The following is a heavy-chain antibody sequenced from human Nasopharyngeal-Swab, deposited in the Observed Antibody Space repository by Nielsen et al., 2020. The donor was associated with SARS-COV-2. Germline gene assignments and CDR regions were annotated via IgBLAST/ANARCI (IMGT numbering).Heavy chain of an antibody. CDR2: ISAYNGNT. D-gene: IGHD6-6*01. V-gene: IGHV1-18*01. CDR3: ARYWYSSSPFDY. CDR1: GYTFTSYG. Sequence: ASAKVSCKASGYTFTSYGISWVRQAPGQGLEWMGWISAYNGNTNYAQKLQGRVTMTTDTSTSTAYMELRSLRSDDTAVYYRARYWYSSSPFDYWGQGTLVTVSS. J-gene: IGHJ4*02.